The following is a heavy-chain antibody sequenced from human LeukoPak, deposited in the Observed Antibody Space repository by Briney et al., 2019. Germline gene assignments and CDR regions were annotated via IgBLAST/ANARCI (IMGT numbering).Heavy chain of an antibody. CDR2: IYHSGNT. CDR3: ARAPRNNWFDP. J-gene: IGHJ5*02. Sequence: PSETLSLTCAVSGGSISSSNWWSWVRQPPGKGLEWIGEIYHSGNTNYNPSLKSRVTISVDTSKNQFSLKLSSVTAADTAVYYCARAPRNNWFDPWGQGTLVTVSS. CDR1: GGSISSSNW. V-gene: IGHV4-4*02.